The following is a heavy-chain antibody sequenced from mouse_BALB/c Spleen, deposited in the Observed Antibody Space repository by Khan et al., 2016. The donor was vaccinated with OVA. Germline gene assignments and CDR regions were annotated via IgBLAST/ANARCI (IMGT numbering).Heavy chain of an antibody. CDR2: IDPSDSFT. CDR3: VRSVHYGSSTWFAY. V-gene: IGHV1-69*02. Sequence: QVQLQQSGAELVKPGASVKLSCKASGYPLTSYWLHWVKQRPGQGLEWIGEIDPSDSFTNYNQKFKGKATVTVDKSSSTTYLQLSSLTSEDSAVYYCVRSVHYGSSTWFAYWGQGTLVTVSA. J-gene: IGHJ3*01. CDR1: GYPLTSYW. D-gene: IGHD1-1*01.